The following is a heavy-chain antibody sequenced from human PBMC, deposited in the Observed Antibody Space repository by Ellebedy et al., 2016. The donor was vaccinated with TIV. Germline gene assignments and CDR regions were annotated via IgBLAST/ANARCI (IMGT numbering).Heavy chain of an antibody. CDR1: GFNFSAFA. V-gene: IGHV3-23*01. J-gene: IGHJ4*02. CDR2: LSGSGDST. Sequence: GESLKISCAASGFNFSAFAMTWVRQAPGKGLEWVSALSGSGDSTYYAESVKGRFTISRENSKNTLYLQMSRLRAEDTAVYYCAKVPHYIWGTYRQYYFDYWGQGTLVTVSS. CDR3: AKVPHYIWGTYRQYYFDY. D-gene: IGHD3-16*02.